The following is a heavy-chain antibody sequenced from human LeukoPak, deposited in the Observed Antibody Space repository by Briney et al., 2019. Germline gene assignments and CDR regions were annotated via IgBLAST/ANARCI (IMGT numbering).Heavy chain of an antibody. Sequence: GGSLRLSCAASGFTFSTYTMNWVRQAPGKGLEWVSSITSSSSYIYYADSVKGRFTISRDDAKNSLYLQMNSLRVEDTAVYYCARHVVAVGFDYWGQGTLVTVSS. CDR3: ARHVVAVGFDY. CDR2: ITSSSSYI. D-gene: IGHD3-22*01. V-gene: IGHV3-21*01. J-gene: IGHJ4*02. CDR1: GFTFSTYT.